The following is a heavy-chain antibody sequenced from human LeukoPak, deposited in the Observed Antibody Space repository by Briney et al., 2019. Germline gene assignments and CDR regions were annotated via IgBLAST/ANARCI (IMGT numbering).Heavy chain of an antibody. V-gene: IGHV1-8*02. CDR2: MNPNSGNT. D-gene: IGHD3-10*01. CDR1: GYTFTSYD. Sequence: ASVKVSCKASGYTFTSYDINWVRQATGQGLEWMGWMNPNSGNTGYAQKFQGRVTMTRDTSISTAYMELSRLTSDDTAVYYCARLDTLVRGAGRLNSLDYWGQGTLVTVSS. J-gene: IGHJ4*02. CDR3: ARLDTLVRGAGRLNSLDY.